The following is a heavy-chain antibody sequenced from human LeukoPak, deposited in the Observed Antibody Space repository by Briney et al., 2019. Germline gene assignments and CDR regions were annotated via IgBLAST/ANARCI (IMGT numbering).Heavy chain of an antibody. CDR2: INHSGST. V-gene: IGHV4-34*01. J-gene: IGHJ5*02. CDR3: ARGESWYYYGSGSLRSGNWFDP. D-gene: IGHD3-10*01. Sequence: SETLSLTCAVYGGSFSGYYWSWIRQPPGKGLEWIGEINHSGSTNYNPSLKSRVTISVDTSKNQFSLKLSSVTAADTAVYYCARGESWYYYGSGSLRSGNWFDPWGQGTLVTVSS. CDR1: GGSFSGYY.